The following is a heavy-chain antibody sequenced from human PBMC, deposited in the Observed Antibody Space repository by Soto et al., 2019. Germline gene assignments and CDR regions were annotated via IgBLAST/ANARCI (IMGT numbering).Heavy chain of an antibody. V-gene: IGHV3-48*02. Sequence: EVQLVESGGGLVQPGGSLRLSCAASGFTFSTYSMNWVRQAPGKGLEWIAYISSRSTIIYYADSVKGRFTISRDDAKKSLDLQMYSLRDEDTAVYYCARGFYDSSGYYMEIVGYFDNWGQGTLVTVSS. D-gene: IGHD3-22*01. CDR2: ISSRSTII. CDR1: GFTFSTYS. J-gene: IGHJ4*02. CDR3: ARGFYDSSGYYMEIVGYFDN.